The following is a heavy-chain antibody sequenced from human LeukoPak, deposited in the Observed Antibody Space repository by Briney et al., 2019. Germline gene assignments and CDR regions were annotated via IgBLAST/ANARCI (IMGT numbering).Heavy chain of an antibody. Sequence: PSQTLSLTCTVSGGSISIDRYYWSWVRQHPGKGLEWIGYIYYSGSTHYNPSLKSRLSISIDASKNQFSLKLSSVTAADTAVYYCARGQQWPSDFDYWGQGTLVTVSS. J-gene: IGHJ4*02. CDR3: ARGQQWPSDFDY. D-gene: IGHD6-19*01. V-gene: IGHV4-31*03. CDR2: IYYSGST. CDR1: GGSISIDRYY.